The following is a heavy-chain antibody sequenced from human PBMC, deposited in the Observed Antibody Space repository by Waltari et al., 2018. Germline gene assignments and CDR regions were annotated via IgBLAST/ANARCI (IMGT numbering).Heavy chain of an antibody. CDR2: IIPMLGLG. CDR1: GGTLSKYA. D-gene: IGHD5-18*01. Sequence: QVQLVQSGAAVKKPGSSVKVSCKASGGTLSKYAITWVRQAPGQGLDWMGRIIPMLGLGNYTQRFQGRVTSTADDSTRTAYMELRGLTSDDTAVYYCARGDGNNHGYGSYWGQGTLVTVSS. CDR3: ARGDGNNHGYGSY. J-gene: IGHJ4*02. V-gene: IGHV1-69*04.